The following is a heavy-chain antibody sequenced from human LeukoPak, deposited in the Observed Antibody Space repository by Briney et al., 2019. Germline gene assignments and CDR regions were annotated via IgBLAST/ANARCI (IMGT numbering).Heavy chain of an antibody. CDR3: AKDSSQGGDYFDS. Sequence: GGSLRLSCAASEFTFSKYAVNWVRQAPGKGLEWVSGINGSGVITFYADSVKGRFTISRDNSKNTLYLQMNSLRAEDTAIYYCAKDSSQGGDYFDSWGQGTLVTVSS. CDR1: EFTFSKYA. CDR2: INGSGVIT. D-gene: IGHD3-16*01. J-gene: IGHJ4*02. V-gene: IGHV3-23*01.